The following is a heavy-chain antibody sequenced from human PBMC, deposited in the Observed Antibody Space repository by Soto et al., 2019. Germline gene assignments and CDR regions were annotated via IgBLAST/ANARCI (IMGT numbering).Heavy chain of an antibody. CDR1: GFTCSSYI. CDR2: VSSSSSYI. CDR3: ARGGGYYDTSGYNRDTFDM. Sequence: GGSLRLSCAGTGFTCSSYIMNWVRQSPGKGLEWVSCVSSSSSYIFYADSVKGRFTISRDNAKDSLHLQMNSLRAEDTAVYYCARGGGYYDTSGYNRDTFDMWGQGTMVTVSS. J-gene: IGHJ3*02. V-gene: IGHV3-21*01. D-gene: IGHD3-22*01.